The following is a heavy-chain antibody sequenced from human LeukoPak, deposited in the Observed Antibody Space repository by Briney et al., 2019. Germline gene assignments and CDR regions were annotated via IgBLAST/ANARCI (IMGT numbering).Heavy chain of an antibody. D-gene: IGHD5-18*01. CDR3: ARDIYSYGYGYFDY. CDR1: GFTFSSYW. J-gene: IGHJ4*02. CDR2: INQDGSEK. V-gene: IGHV3-7*01. Sequence: GGSLRLSCAASGFTFSSYWMSWVRQAPGKGLEWVANINQDGSEKYYVDSVKGRFTISRDNAKNSLYLQMNSLRAEDTAVYYCARDIYSYGYGYFDYWGQGTLVTVSS.